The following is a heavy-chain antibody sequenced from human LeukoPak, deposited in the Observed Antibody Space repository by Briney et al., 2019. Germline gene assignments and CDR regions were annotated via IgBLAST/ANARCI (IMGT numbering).Heavy chain of an antibody. CDR1: GGSISSGSYY. V-gene: IGHV4-61*02. CDR3: AREAVWGVGATTPGHY. CDR2: IYTSGST. J-gene: IGHJ4*02. Sequence: PSETLSLTCTVSGGSISSGSYYWSWIRQPAGKGLEWIGRIYTSGSTNYNPSLKSRVTISVDTSKNQFSLKLSSVTAADTAVYYCAREAVWGVGATTPGHYWGQGTLVTVSS. D-gene: IGHD1-26*01.